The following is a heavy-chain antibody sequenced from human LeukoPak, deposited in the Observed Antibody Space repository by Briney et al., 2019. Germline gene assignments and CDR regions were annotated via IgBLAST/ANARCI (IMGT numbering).Heavy chain of an antibody. D-gene: IGHD3-22*01. CDR1: GYTFTSYG. CDR3: ARDRIRRYYYDSSGYYTP. J-gene: IGHJ5*02. V-gene: IGHV1-18*01. CDR2: ISAYNGNT. Sequence: GASVKVSCKASGYTFTSYGISWVRQAPGQGLEWMGWISAYNGNTNYAQKLQGRVTMTTDTSTSTAYMELRSLRSDDTAVYYCARDRIRRYYYDSSGYYTPWGQGTLVTVSS.